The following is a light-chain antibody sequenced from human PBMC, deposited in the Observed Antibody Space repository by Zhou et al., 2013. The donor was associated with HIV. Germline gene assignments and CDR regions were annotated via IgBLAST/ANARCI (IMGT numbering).Light chain of an antibody. CDR2: AAS. J-gene: IGKJ2*02. Sequence: DIQMTQSPSSLSASVGDRVTITCRASQDISNYLAWFQQKPGKVPKRLIYAASSFQSGVPSRFSGSGSGTGFSLTISSLQPEDVATYYCQQYNSYQGTFGQGTKLEIK. CDR1: QDISNY. V-gene: IGKV1-16*01. CDR3: QQYNSYQGT.